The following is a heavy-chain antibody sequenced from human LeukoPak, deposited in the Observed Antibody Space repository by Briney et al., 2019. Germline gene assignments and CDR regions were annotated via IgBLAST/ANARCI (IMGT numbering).Heavy chain of an antibody. D-gene: IGHD5-12*01. J-gene: IGHJ6*02. V-gene: IGHV3-7*01. Sequence: PGGSLRLSCAASGFTFSSYWMSWVRQAPGKGLEWVANIKQDGSEKYYVDSVKDRLTISRDNAKNSLYLQMNSLRAEDTAVYYCARDSSVDIVATITGHSRRTSAQYGMDVWGQGTTVTVSS. CDR1: GFTFSSYW. CDR3: ARDSSVDIVATITGHSRRTSAQYGMDV. CDR2: IKQDGSEK.